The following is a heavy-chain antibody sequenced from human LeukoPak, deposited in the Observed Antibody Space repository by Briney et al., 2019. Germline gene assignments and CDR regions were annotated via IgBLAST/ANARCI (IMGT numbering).Heavy chain of an antibody. Sequence: SETLSLTCTVSGGSISSYYWSWIRQPPGKGLEWIGYIYYSGSTNYNPSLKSRVTISVDTSKNQFSLKLSSVTAADTAVHYCAREGSSAPSDAFDFWGQGTLVTVSS. V-gene: IGHV4-59*01. CDR3: AREGSSAPSDAFDF. CDR2: IYYSGST. D-gene: IGHD6-19*01. J-gene: IGHJ3*01. CDR1: GGSISSYY.